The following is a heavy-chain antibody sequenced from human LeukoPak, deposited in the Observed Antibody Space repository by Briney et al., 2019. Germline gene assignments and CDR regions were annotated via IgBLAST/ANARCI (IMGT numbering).Heavy chain of an antibody. CDR1: GFTFSNAW. Sequence: PGGSLRLSCAASGFTFSNAWMSWVRQAPGKGLEWVGRIKSKTDGGTTDYAAPVKGRFTISRDDSKNTLYLRMNSLKTEDTAVYYCTTGPLYYYGSGSYFLVDYWGQGTLVTVSS. J-gene: IGHJ4*02. CDR2: IKSKTDGGTT. CDR3: TTGPLYYYGSGSYFLVDY. D-gene: IGHD3-10*01. V-gene: IGHV3-15*01.